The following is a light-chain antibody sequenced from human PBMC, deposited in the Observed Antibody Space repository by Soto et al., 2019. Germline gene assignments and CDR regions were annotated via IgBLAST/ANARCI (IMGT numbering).Light chain of an antibody. V-gene: IGKV3-20*01. CDR2: GVS. CDR1: QRIANNF. J-gene: IGKJ2*01. Sequence: EVVLTQSPVTLSLSPGERATLSCRASQRIANNFLAWFQQKPGQPPTLLIYGVSTRASGIPDRFSGSGSGTDFALTISRLEPGDFAVYYCQQYGRSPFTFGQGTKLQIK. CDR3: QQYGRSPFT.